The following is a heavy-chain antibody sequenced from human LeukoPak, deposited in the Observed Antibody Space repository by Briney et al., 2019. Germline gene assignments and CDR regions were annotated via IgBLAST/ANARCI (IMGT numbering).Heavy chain of an antibody. CDR1: GGSISSGGYY. Sequence: LSLTCTVSGGSISSGGYYWSWIRQAPGKGLEWVSAISGSGGSTYYADSVKGRFTISRDNSKNTLYLQMNSLRAEDTAVYYCAKVLGYYYDSSGYCYFDYWGQGTLVTVSS. D-gene: IGHD3-22*01. CDR3: AKVLGYYYDSSGYCYFDY. V-gene: IGHV3-23*01. J-gene: IGHJ4*02. CDR2: ISGSGGST.